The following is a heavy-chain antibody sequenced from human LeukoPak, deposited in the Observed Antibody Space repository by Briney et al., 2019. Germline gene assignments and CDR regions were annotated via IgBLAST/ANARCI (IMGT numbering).Heavy chain of an antibody. D-gene: IGHD4-17*01. CDR3: ARRRGGYGEGELDY. V-gene: IGHV3-66*04. J-gene: IGHJ4*02. CDR1: GFSPITNN. Sequence: PGGSLRLSCAASGFSPITNNMSWGREAPGKGLEWVSTIRSDGTTDYADSVKGRFTISRDDSKNTLYLQMNSLRVEDTAVYSCARRRGGYGEGELDYWGQGTLVTASS. CDR2: IRSDGTT.